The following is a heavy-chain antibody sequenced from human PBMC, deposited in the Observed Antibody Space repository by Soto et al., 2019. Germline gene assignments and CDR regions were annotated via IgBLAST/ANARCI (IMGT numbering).Heavy chain of an antibody. V-gene: IGHV3-21*06. Sequence: EVQLVESGGGLVKPGESLRLSCVASGFTFRSYSMNWVRQAPGKGLDWVSCIRPGSNGNPYAHSLEGLFTTARDDAKISLDLLMYNMRAEDTAVYYCARLGTSRLKDAFDIWGQGTLVTVS. CDR2: IRPGSNGN. D-gene: IGHD1-26*01. CDR3: ARLGTSRLKDAFDI. CDR1: GFTFRSYS. J-gene: IGHJ3*02.